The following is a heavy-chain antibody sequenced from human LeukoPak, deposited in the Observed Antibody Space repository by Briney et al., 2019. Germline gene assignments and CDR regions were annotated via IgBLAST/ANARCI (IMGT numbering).Heavy chain of an antibody. Sequence: SETLSLTCTVSGYSISNGYYWGWIRQPPGKGLEWIGSIYHSGSTYYNPSLKSRVTISVDTSKNQFSLKLSSVTAADTAVYFCARGPYSYDSSGAFDIWGQGTMVTVSS. D-gene: IGHD3-22*01. CDR2: IYHSGST. V-gene: IGHV4-38-2*02. CDR1: GYSISNGYY. J-gene: IGHJ3*02. CDR3: ARGPYSYDSSGAFDI.